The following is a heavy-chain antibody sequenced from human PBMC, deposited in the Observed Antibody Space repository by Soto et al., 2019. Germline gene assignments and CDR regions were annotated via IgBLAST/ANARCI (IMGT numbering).Heavy chain of an antibody. CDR2: INHSGST. Sequence: QVQLQQWGGGLSKPSETLSLTCAVYGGSFSGHYWSWIRQPPGKGLEWIGEINHSGSTNYNPSLKSRVPXSXDXXKNQFSLKLSSVTAADTAVYYCARVVGSSGDYFDYWGQGTLVTVSS. J-gene: IGHJ4*02. V-gene: IGHV4-34*01. CDR3: ARVVGSSGDYFDY. D-gene: IGHD3-10*01. CDR1: GGSFSGHY.